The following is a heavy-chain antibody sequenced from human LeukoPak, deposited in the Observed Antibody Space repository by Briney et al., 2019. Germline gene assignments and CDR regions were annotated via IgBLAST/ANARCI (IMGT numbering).Heavy chain of an antibody. CDR1: GYTFTGYY. V-gene: IGHV1-2*06. J-gene: IGHJ6*03. Sequence: ASVKVSCKASGYTFTGYYMHWVRQAPGQGFEWMGRINPNSGGTNYAQKFQGRVTMTRDTSISTAYMELSRLRSDDTAVYYCASSSWPNYYYYMDVWGKGTTVTVSS. CDR3: ASSSWPNYYYYMDV. CDR2: INPNSGGT. D-gene: IGHD6-13*01.